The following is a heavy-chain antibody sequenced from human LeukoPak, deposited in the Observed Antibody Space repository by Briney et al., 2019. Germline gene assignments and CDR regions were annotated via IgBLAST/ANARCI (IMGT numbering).Heavy chain of an antibody. CDR2: IYTSGST. J-gene: IGHJ6*03. V-gene: IGHV4-4*07. CDR3: ARGGSSSSDYYYYYYMDV. Sequence: SETLSLTCTVSGGSISSYYWSWIRQPAGKGLEWIGRIYTSGSTNYNPSLKSRVTISVDTSKKQFSLKLSSVTAADTAVYYCARGGSSSSDYYYYYYMDVWGKGTTVTVSS. CDR1: GGSISSYY. D-gene: IGHD6-13*01.